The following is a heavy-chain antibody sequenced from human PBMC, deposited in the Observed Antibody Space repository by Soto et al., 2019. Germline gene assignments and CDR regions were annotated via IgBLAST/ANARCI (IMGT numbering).Heavy chain of an antibody. D-gene: IGHD1-26*01. V-gene: IGHV5-10-1*01. J-gene: IGHJ4*02. CDR3: TTRPGSSLDY. CDR1: GYSFTSYW. Sequence: PGESLKISCKGSGYSFTSYWISWVRQMPGKGLEWMGRIDPSDSYTNYSPSFQGHVTISADKSISTAYLQMNSLKTEDTAVYYCTTRPGSSLDYWGQGTLVTVSS. CDR2: IDPSDSYT.